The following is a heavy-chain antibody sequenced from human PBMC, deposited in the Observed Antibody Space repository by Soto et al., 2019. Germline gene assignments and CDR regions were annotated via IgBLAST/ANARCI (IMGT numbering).Heavy chain of an antibody. CDR2: ISYDGTIT. CDR3: ATTRVGPCSSSICFSGIFAGMDV. Sequence: QVQLVESGGGVVQPGRSLRLSCAASGFTISNYGMHWVRQAPGKGLEWVAVISYDGTITYYADSVKGRFTISRDNSKNRLYLQMNSLRTEDTAVYYCATTRVGPCSSSICFSGIFAGMDVWGQGTTVTVSS. D-gene: IGHD2-2*01. V-gene: IGHV3-30*13. CDR1: GFTISNYG. J-gene: IGHJ6*02.